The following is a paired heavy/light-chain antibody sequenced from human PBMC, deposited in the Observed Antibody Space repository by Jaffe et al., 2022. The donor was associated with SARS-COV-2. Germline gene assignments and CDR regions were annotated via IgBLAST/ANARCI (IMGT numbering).Light chain of an antibody. CDR2: KAS. CDR3: QQYNSYWLT. CDR1: QSISSW. J-gene: IGKJ4*01. Sequence: DIQMTQSPSTLSASVGDRVTITCRASQSISSWLAWYQQKPGKAPKLLIYKASSLESGVPSRFSGSGSGTEFTLTISSLQPDDFATYYCQQYNSYWLTFGGGTKVEIK. V-gene: IGKV1-5*03.
Heavy chain of an antibody. V-gene: IGHV3-21*01. J-gene: IGHJ5*02. CDR2: ISSSSSYI. D-gene: IGHD3-3*01. Sequence: EVQLVESGGGLVKPGGSLRLSCSASGLTFSSYSMNWVRQAPGKGLEWVSSISSSSSYIYYADSVKGRFTISRDNAKNSLYLQMNSLRAEDTAVYYCARVSPFLEWFRGPNWFDPWGQGTLVTVSS. CDR3: ARVSPFLEWFRGPNWFDP. CDR1: GLTFSSYS.